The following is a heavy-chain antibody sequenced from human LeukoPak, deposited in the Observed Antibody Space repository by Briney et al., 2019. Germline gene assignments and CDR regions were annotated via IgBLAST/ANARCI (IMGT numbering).Heavy chain of an antibody. J-gene: IGHJ6*03. V-gene: IGHV3-30*02. CDR3: AKEKNDYSDYSYMDV. CDR1: GFTFSNYG. Sequence: PGGSLRLSCAASGFTFSNYGMHWVRQAPGKGLEWVALIRYDGSNKYCADSVKGRFTVSRDNTKNTLYLQMNSLRAEDTAAYYCAKEKNDYSDYSYMDVWGKGTTVTVSS. CDR2: IRYDGSNK. D-gene: IGHD4-11*01.